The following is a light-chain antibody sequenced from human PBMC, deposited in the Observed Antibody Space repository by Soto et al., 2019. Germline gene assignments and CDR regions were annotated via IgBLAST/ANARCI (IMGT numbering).Light chain of an antibody. CDR1: QGIRNY. CDR3: QKYSSVPV. Sequence: DIQMTQSPTSLSAAIGDRVTITCRASQGIRNYVAWYQQIPGKAPKLLIYAASTLQSGVPSRFSGSGSGTDFTLTINGLPPEDVATYSCQKYSSVPVFGPGTKVEIK. V-gene: IGKV1-27*01. J-gene: IGKJ3*01. CDR2: AAS.